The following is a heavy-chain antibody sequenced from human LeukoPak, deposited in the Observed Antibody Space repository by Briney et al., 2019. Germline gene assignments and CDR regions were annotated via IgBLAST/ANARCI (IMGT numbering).Heavy chain of an antibody. V-gene: IGHV4-4*07. J-gene: IGHJ6*03. CDR1: GGSISSYY. CDR3: ARAVGYCSGGSCYSYYYYMDV. Sequence: SETLSLTCTVSGGSISSYYWSWIRQPAGKGLEWIGRIYTSGSTNYNPSLKSRVTMSVDTSKNQFSLKLSSVTAADTAVYYCARAVGYCSGGSCYSYYYYMDVRGKGTTVTVSS. D-gene: IGHD2-15*01. CDR2: IYTSGST.